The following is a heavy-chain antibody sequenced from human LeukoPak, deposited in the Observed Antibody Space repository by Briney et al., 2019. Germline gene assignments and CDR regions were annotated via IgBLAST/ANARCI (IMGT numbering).Heavy chain of an antibody. D-gene: IGHD3-22*01. CDR1: GFTFSSYS. J-gene: IGHJ6*04. Sequence: GGSLRLSCAASGFTFSSYSMSWVRQAPGKGLEWVSYISSSSSTIYYADSVKGRFTISRDNAKNSLYLQMNSLRAEDTAVYYCAIDSGYYYPYYYYYGMDVWGEGTTVTVSS. V-gene: IGHV3-48*01. CDR3: AIDSGYYYPYYYYYGMDV. CDR2: ISSSSSTI.